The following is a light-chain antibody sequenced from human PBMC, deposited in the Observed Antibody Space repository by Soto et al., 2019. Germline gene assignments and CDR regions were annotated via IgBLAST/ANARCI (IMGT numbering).Light chain of an antibody. CDR2: GAS. V-gene: IGKV3-20*01. CDR3: DEYGGAPWN. J-gene: IGKJ1*01. CDR1: QSVSSSY. Sequence: EIGLTQCPGTLSSSPGETATLSCRSRQSVSSSYLAWYQQKPGQAPSLLSYGASSRATGIPDRFSGSGSGTYFTRTISRLEPEDFAVEYCDEYGGAPWNLGQGTKVEIK.